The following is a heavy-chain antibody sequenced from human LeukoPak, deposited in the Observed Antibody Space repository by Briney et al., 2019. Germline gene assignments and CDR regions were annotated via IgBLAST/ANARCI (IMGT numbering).Heavy chain of an antibody. J-gene: IGHJ3*02. D-gene: IGHD3-22*01. CDR2: IYHSGST. CDR1: GYSISSGYY. V-gene: IGHV4-38-2*02. Sequence: PASALSLTCTVSGYSISSGYYWGWIRQPPGKGLEWIGSIYHSGSTYYNPSLKSRVTISVDTSKNQFSLKLSSVTAADTALYYCAKDGPDYYDSSGSNSDAFDIWGQGTMVTVSS. CDR3: AKDGPDYYDSSGSNSDAFDI.